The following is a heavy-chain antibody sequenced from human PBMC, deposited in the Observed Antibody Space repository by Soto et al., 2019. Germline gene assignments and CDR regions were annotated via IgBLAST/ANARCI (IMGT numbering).Heavy chain of an antibody. J-gene: IGHJ3*01. Sequence: QVQLVQSGAEVKKPGASVKVSCKVSGYTLTELSMHWVRQAPGKGLEWMGGFDPEDGETIYEQKCEGRVTMTEDTSTDTAYMELSSLRSEDTAVYYCATDRMGRGEESGAFGLWGQGTMVTVSS. CDR3: ATDRMGRGEESGAFGL. CDR2: FDPEDGET. D-gene: IGHD3-10*01. V-gene: IGHV1-24*01. CDR1: GYTLTELS.